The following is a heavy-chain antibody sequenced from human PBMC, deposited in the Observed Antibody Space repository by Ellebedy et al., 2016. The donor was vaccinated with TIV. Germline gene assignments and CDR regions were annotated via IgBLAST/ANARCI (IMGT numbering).Heavy chain of an antibody. CDR3: ARTTFYDVDLSGWYFDL. J-gene: IGHJ2*01. D-gene: IGHD3-10*02. CDR1: QFTVSYNY. V-gene: IGHV3-66*01. CDR2: IYTDDTT. Sequence: GESLKISCAASQFTVSYNYMNWVRQAPGRGPEWVSGIYTDDTTYYADSVKGRFTISRDNSKNTLYLRMNSLRTEDTAVYYCARTTFYDVDLSGWYFDLWGRGSLVTVSS.